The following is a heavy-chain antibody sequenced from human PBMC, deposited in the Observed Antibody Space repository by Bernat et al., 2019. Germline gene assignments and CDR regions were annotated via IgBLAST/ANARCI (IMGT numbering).Heavy chain of an antibody. CDR2: ISAYNGNT. V-gene: IGHV1-18*01. J-gene: IGHJ6*02. CDR1: GYTFTSYG. D-gene: IGHD3-22*01. Sequence: QVQLVQSGAEVKKPGASVKVSCKASGYTFTSYGISWVRQAPGQGLEWMGWISAYNGNTNYAQKLQGRVTMTTDTSTSTAYMELRSLRSDDTAVYYCARDYYYDGSGYYPYYYYYGMDVWGQGTTVTVSS. CDR3: ARDYYYDGSGYYPYYYYYGMDV.